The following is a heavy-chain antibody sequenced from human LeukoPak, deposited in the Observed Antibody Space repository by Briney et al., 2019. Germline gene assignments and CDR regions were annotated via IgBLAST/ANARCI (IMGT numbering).Heavy chain of an antibody. Sequence: GGSLRLSCAASGFTFSSYSTNWVRQAPGKGLEWFSSISSSSSYIYYADSVKGRFTISRYKAKNSLYLQMNSLGADDMAVYYCARDYGSGSAFDYWGQGTLVTVSS. CDR2: ISSSSSYI. D-gene: IGHD3-10*01. J-gene: IGHJ4*02. CDR1: GFTFSSYS. CDR3: ARDYGSGSAFDY. V-gene: IGHV3-21*01.